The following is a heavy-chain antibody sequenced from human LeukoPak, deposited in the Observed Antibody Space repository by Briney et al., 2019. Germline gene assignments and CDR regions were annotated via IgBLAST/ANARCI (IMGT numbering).Heavy chain of an antibody. CDR1: GGSVSRGSYY. CDR3: ARDSLGYYYGSGSYRNFDY. Sequence: SETLSLTCTVSGGSVSRGSYYRSWIRQPPGKGLEWIGYIHYSGSTNYNPSLKSRVTISVDTSKNQFSLKLSSVTAADTAIYYCARDSLGYYYGSGSYRNFDYWGQGTLVTVSS. CDR2: IHYSGST. D-gene: IGHD3-10*01. J-gene: IGHJ4*02. V-gene: IGHV4-61*01.